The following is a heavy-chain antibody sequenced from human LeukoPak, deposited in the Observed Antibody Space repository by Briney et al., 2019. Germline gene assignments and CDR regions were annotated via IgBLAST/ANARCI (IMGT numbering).Heavy chain of an antibody. Sequence: ASVKVSCKASGYTFTGYYMHWVRQAPGQGLEWMGWINPNSGGTNYAQKFQGRVTMTRDTSISTAYMELSRLRSDDTAVYYCAGEYTPYYYGSGSYAHWGQGTLVTVSS. J-gene: IGHJ4*02. CDR1: GYTFTGYY. D-gene: IGHD3-10*01. V-gene: IGHV1-2*02. CDR2: INPNSGGT. CDR3: AGEYTPYYYGSGSYAH.